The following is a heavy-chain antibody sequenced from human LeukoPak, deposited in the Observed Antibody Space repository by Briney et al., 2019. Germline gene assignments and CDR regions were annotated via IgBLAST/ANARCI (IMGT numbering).Heavy chain of an antibody. J-gene: IGHJ4*02. D-gene: IGHD3-10*01. V-gene: IGHV4-59*01. CDR2: IYYSGST. Sequence: ASETLSLTCTVSGGSISSYYWSWIRQPPGKGLEWIGYIYYSGSTNYNPSLKSRVTISVDTSKNQFSLKLSSVTAADTAVYYCARGPGRITMVRGVPFDYWGQGTLVTVSS. CDR3: ARGPGRITMVRGVPFDY. CDR1: GGSISSYY.